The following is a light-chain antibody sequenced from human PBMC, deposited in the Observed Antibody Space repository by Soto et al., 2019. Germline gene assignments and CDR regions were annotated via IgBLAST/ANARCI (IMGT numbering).Light chain of an antibody. CDR3: SSYTSSSILWV. J-gene: IGLJ3*02. Sequence: QSALTQPASLSGSPGQSITISCTGTRSDIGSYNSIAWYQQHPGKAPRVVIFGVTKRPSGISDRFSGSKSGYTASLTISGLQAEDEADYYCSSYTSSSILWVFGGGTKLTVL. V-gene: IGLV2-14*02. CDR2: GVT. CDR1: RSDIGSYNS.